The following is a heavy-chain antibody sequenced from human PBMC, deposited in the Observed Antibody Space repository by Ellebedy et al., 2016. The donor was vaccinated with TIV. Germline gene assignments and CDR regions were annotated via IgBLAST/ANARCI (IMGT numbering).Heavy chain of an antibody. J-gene: IGHJ3*02. V-gene: IGHV5-51*01. CDR1: GYSFTSYW. CDR3: ARRLVWLASYHAFDI. CDR2: IYPGDSDT. D-gene: IGHD6-19*01. Sequence: ASVKVSCKGSGYSFTSYWIGWVRQMPGKGLEWMGIIYPGDSDTRYSPSFQGQVTISADKSISTAYLQWSSLKASDTAMYYCARRLVWLASYHAFDIWGQGTMVTVSS.